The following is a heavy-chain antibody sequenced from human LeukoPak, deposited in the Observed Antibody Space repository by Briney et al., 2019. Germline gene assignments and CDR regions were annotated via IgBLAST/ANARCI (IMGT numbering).Heavy chain of an antibody. CDR2: IYYSGGT. D-gene: IGHD3-3*01. CDR1: GGSISSGSYY. J-gene: IGHJ3*02. V-gene: IGHV4-61*02. Sequence: SQTPSPTRTVSGGSISSGSYYMSLIRQPPRKGPGWVGGIYYSGGTNYNPSLKSRVTISVDTSKNQFSLKLSSVTAADTAVYYCARERTYYDFWSGYYTASLAGDAFDIWGQGTMVTVSS. CDR3: ARERTYYDFWSGYYTASLAGDAFDI.